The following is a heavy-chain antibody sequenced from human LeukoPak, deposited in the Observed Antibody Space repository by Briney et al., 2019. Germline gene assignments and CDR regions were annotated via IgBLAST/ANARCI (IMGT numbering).Heavy chain of an antibody. V-gene: IGHV3-30*18. CDR2: ISYDGSNK. CDR1: GFTLSSHR. D-gene: IGHD5-24*01. J-gene: IGHJ4*02. Sequence: QSGGSLRLSCAASGFTLSSHRMNWVRQAPGKGLEWVAVISYDGSNKYYADSVKGRFTISRDNSKNTLYLQMNSLRAEDTAVYYCAKGWLQSPSRDYWGQGTLVTVSS. CDR3: AKGWLQSPSRDY.